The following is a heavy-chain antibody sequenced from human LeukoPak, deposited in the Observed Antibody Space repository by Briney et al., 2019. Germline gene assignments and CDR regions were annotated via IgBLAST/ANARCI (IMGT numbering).Heavy chain of an antibody. CDR1: GFTFDDYA. J-gene: IGHJ4*02. CDR2: ISWNSGSI. V-gene: IGHV3-9*01. Sequence: GRSLRLSCAASGFTFDDYAMHWVRQAPGKGLEWVSGISWNSGSIGYADSVKGRFTISRDNAKNSLYLQMNSLRAEDTALYYCARGYYDFWSGYFDYWGQGTLVTVSP. CDR3: ARGYYDFWSGYFDY. D-gene: IGHD3-3*01.